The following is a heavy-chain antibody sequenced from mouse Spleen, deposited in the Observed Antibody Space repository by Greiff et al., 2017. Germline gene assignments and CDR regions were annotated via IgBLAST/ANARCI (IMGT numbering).Heavy chain of an antibody. J-gene: IGHJ1*01. D-gene: IGHD1-1*01. V-gene: IGHV1-15*01. CDR2: IDPETGGT. CDR1: GYTFTDYE. CDR3: TRIITVVSPHWYFDV. Sequence: QVQLQQSGADLVRPGASVTLSCKASGYTFTDYEMHWVKQTPVHGLEWIGAIDPETGGTAYNQKFKGKAILTADKSSSTAYMELRSLTSEDSAVYYCTRIITVVSPHWYFDVWGAGTTVTVSS.